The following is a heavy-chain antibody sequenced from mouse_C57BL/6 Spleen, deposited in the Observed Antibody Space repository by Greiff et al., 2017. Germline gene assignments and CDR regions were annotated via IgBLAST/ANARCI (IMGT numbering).Heavy chain of an antibody. CDR2: IYPRSGNT. Sequence: QVQLQQSGAELARPGASVKLSCKASGYTFTSYGISWVKQRTGQGLEWIGEIYPRSGNTYYNEKFKGKATLTADKSSSTAYMELRSLTSEDSAVYFCARPYYYGSSHYYAMDYWGQGTSVTVSS. CDR1: GYTFTSYG. CDR3: ARPYYYGSSHYYAMDY. D-gene: IGHD1-1*01. V-gene: IGHV1-81*01. J-gene: IGHJ4*01.